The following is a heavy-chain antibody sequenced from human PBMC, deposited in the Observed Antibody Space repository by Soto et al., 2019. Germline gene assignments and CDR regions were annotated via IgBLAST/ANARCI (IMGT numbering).Heavy chain of an antibody. CDR2: IYYSGST. CDR1: GGSVSSGSYY. V-gene: IGHV4-61*01. D-gene: IGHD5-12*01. CDR3: ARVRGWYFDY. Sequence: QVQLQESGPGLVKPSETLSLTCTVSGGSVSSGSYYWSWIRQPPGKGLEWIGYIYYSGSTNYNPSLKSRVKISVDTSKNQFSLKLSSVTDAYTAVYYCARVRGWYFDYWGQGPMVTVSS. J-gene: IGHJ4*02.